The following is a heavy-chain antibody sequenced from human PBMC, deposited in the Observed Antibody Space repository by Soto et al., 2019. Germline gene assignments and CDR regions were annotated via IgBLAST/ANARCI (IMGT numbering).Heavy chain of an antibody. V-gene: IGHV1-69*12. CDR3: GTSYDFWSGYSYGMDV. CDR1: GGTFSSYA. D-gene: IGHD3-3*01. J-gene: IGHJ6*02. CDR2: IIPIFGTA. Sequence: QVQXXXXXXEVKKPGSSVKVSCKASGGTFSSYAISWVRQAPGQGLEWMGGIIPIFGTANYAQKFQGRVTITADESTSTAYMELSSLRSEDTAVYYCGTSYDFWSGYSYGMDVWGQGTTVTVSS.